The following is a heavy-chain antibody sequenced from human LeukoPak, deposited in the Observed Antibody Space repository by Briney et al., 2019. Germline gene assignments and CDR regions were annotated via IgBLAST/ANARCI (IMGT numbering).Heavy chain of an antibody. V-gene: IGHV3-30*18. Sequence: GGSLRLSCAASGFTFSSYGMHWVRQAPGKGLEWVAVISYDGSNKYYADSVKGRFTISRDNSKNTLYLQMNSLRAEDTAVYYCAKANDPTYYDFWCGYFLDYWGQGTLVTVSS. CDR1: GFTFSSYG. J-gene: IGHJ4*02. D-gene: IGHD3-3*01. CDR2: ISYDGSNK. CDR3: AKANDPTYYDFWCGYFLDY.